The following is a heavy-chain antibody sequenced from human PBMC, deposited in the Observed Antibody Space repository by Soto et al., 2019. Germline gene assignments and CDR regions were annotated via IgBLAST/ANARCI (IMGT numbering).Heavy chain of an antibody. D-gene: IGHD4-17*01. CDR3: ARGNEYGGNSDAFDI. Sequence: QVQLVQSGAEVKKPGSSVKVSCKASVGTFTTSSINWVRQAPGQRPEWMGNILPIFGTADYAQKFQDRVTFTADKSPNTAYLELRRLLSEDTVVYYCARGNEYGGNSDAFDIWGQWTVVTVSS. V-gene: IGHV1-69*13. CDR1: VGTFTTSS. J-gene: IGHJ3*02. CDR2: ILPIFGTA.